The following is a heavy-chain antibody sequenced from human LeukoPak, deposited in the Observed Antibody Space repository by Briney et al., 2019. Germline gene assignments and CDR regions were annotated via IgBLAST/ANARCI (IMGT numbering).Heavy chain of an antibody. Sequence: GGSLRLSCAASGFAVSSNHMNWVRQAPGKGLEWVSAITNGVTTYYADSVKGRFTISRDNSKSTLYLQMNSLRAEDTAVYYCAKSNWNLLYYFDYWGQGTLVTVSS. V-gene: IGHV3-53*01. CDR1: GFAVSSNH. CDR3: AKSNWNLLYYFDY. J-gene: IGHJ4*02. CDR2: ITNGVTT. D-gene: IGHD1-20*01.